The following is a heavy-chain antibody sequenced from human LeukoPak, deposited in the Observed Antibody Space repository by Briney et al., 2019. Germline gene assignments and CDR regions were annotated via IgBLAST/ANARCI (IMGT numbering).Heavy chain of an antibody. CDR2: ISGSGGST. CDR1: GFTFSSYA. D-gene: IGHD3-10*01. CDR3: AKVGDYYGSGSYYNS. J-gene: IGHJ4*02. V-gene: IGHV3-23*01. Sequence: PGGSLRLSCAASGFTFSSYAMSWVRQAPGKGLEWVSAISGSGGSTYYADSVKGRFTISRDNSKNTLYLQMNSLRAEDTAVYYCAKVGDYYGSGSYYNSWGQGTLVTVSS.